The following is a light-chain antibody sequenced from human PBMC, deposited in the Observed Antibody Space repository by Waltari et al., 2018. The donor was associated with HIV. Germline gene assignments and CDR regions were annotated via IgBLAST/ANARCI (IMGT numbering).Light chain of an antibody. CDR2: DVS. CDR3: CSHRSRSNIFYV. Sequence: QSALTQPASVSGSPGQSITISCSGTSSDVGGYNFVSWYQQQPGKAPKLIIYDVSNRPSGVSNRCSGSKSGNTASLTVYGLQAEDEADYYCCSHRSRSNIFYVFGGGTKVTVL. CDR1: SSDVGGYNF. J-gene: IGLJ1*01. V-gene: IGLV2-14*03.